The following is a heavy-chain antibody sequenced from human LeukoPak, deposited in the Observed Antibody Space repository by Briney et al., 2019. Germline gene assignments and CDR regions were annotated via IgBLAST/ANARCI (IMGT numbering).Heavy chain of an antibody. CDR2: INHSGST. D-gene: IGHD3-3*01. V-gene: IGHV4-34*01. J-gene: IGHJ4*02. CDR1: GGSFSGYY. Sequence: SETLSLTCAVYGGSFSGYYWSWIRQPPGKGLEWIGEINHSGSTNYNPSLKSRVTISVDTSKNQFSLKLSSVTAADTAVYYCARDRYYDFWSGYYTTIPTKCYLDYWGQGTLVTVSP. CDR3: ARDRYYDFWSGYYTTIPTKCYLDY.